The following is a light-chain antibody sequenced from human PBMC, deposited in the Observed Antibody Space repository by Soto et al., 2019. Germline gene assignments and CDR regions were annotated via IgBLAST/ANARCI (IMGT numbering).Light chain of an antibody. CDR2: DAS. J-gene: IGKJ1*01. CDR1: QTDSINY. V-gene: IGKV3-20*01. Sequence: VVTQSPFTLSVSPGERATLSCRARQTDSINYLACYQQKPREAPTFLINDASSTATSVPPRFCGGGSGTELTPTTISVQPDDYSAYYCQQYKNYSWTFGQGTKVDIK. CDR3: QQYKNYSWT.